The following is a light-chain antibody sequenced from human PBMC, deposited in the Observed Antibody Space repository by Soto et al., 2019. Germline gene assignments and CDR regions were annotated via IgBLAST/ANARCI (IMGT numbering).Light chain of an antibody. V-gene: IGLV2-23*02. CDR3: CSYAGSSTYV. CDR1: SGDVGSYNL. CDR2: EVS. J-gene: IGLJ1*01. Sequence: QSALTQPASVSGSPGQSITISCTGTSGDVGSYNLVSWYQQHPGKAPKLMIYEVSKRPSGVSHRFSGSKSGNTASLTISGLQAEDEADYYCCSYAGSSTYVFGTGTKLTVL.